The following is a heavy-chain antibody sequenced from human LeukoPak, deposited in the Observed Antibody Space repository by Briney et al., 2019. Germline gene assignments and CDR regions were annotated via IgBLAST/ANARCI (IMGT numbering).Heavy chain of an antibody. CDR1: GFTVSSNY. CDR3: ARVPTAAGTS. Sequence: GVSLRLSCAASGFTVSSNYMSWVRQAPGKGLEWVSVIYSGGSTYYADSVKGRFTISRDNSKNTLYLQMNSLGAEDTAVYYCARVPTAAGTSWGQGTLVTVSS. J-gene: IGHJ4*02. CDR2: IYSGGST. D-gene: IGHD6-13*01. V-gene: IGHV3-53*01.